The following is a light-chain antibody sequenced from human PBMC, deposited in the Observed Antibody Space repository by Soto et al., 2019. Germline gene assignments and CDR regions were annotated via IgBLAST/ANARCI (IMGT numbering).Light chain of an antibody. V-gene: IGKV3-20*01. CDR1: HSVSRTY. CDR3: QQFDDSVT. Sequence: EIVLTHSPGTLSLSPGERATLSCRASHSVSRTYLAWYQQKPGQAPRLLMYGASDRATGTPGRFSGSGSGTDFTLTISGLEPEDSAVYYCQQFDDSVTFGQGTRLDIK. CDR2: GAS. J-gene: IGKJ5*01.